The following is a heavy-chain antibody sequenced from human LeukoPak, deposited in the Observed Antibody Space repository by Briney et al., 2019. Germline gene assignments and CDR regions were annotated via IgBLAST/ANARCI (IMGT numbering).Heavy chain of an antibody. D-gene: IGHD6-19*01. Sequence: PSETLSLTCTVSGGSTSSYYWSWIRQPAGKGLEWIGRIYTSGSTNYNPSLKSRVTMSVDTSKNQFSLKLSSVTAADTAVYYCAGIAVAGTDAFDIWGQGTMVTVSS. J-gene: IGHJ3*02. CDR2: IYTSGST. V-gene: IGHV4-4*07. CDR3: AGIAVAGTDAFDI. CDR1: GGSTSSYY.